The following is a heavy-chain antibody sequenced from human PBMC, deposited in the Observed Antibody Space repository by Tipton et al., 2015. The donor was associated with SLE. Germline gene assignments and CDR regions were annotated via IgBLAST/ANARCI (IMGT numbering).Heavy chain of an antibody. CDR2: ITWNSGDI. CDR3: VRATTGTRMDV. J-gene: IGHJ6*02. Sequence: SLRLSCAASGFTFDDYVMHWVRQTPGKGLEWVSGITWNSGDIHYADSVKGRFTISTDNAKNTLYLQMSSLRAEDTAVYYCVRATTGTRMDVWGQGTTVTVS. CDR1: GFTFDDYV. D-gene: IGHD1-1*01. V-gene: IGHV3-9*01.